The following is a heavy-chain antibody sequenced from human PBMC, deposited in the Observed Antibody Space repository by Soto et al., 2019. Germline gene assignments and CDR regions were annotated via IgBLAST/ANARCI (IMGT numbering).Heavy chain of an antibody. D-gene: IGHD6-13*01. CDR1: GFTFSSYA. J-gene: IGHJ4*02. Sequence: EVQLLESGGGLVQPGGSLRLSCAASGFTFSSYAMSWVRQAPGKGLEWVSAISGSGGSTYYADSVKGRFTISRDNSKNTLYLQMNSLRAEDTAVYYCARDRQYSSSWLDYWGQGTLVTVSS. CDR3: ARDRQYSSSWLDY. V-gene: IGHV3-23*01. CDR2: ISGSGGST.